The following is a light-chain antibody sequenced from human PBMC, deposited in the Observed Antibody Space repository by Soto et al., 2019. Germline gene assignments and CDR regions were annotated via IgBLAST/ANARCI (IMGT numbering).Light chain of an antibody. CDR3: LQDYNYAYT. V-gene: IGKV1-6*01. CDR1: QGIRNG. J-gene: IGKJ2*01. CDR2: AAS. Sequence: AIQMTQSPSSLSASVGDRVTITCRASQGIRNGLGWYQQKPGKAPKLLIYAASSLQSGVPSRFSGSGSGTDFTLTISSLQPEDFATYYGLQDYNYAYTYGQGTKVDIK.